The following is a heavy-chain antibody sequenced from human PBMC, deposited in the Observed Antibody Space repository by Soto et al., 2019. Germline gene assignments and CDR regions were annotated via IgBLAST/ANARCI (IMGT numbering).Heavy chain of an antibody. CDR2: ISAYNGNT. Sequence: QVQLVQSGAVVKKPGASVKVSCKASGYTFTSYGISWVRQAPGQGLEWMGWISAYNGNTNYAQKLQGRVTMTTDTSTSTAYMELRSLRSDDTAVYYCARTTVVTPTYYYYGMDVWGQGTTVTVSS. J-gene: IGHJ6*02. CDR3: ARTTVVTPTYYYYGMDV. D-gene: IGHD4-17*01. V-gene: IGHV1-18*01. CDR1: GYTFTSYG.